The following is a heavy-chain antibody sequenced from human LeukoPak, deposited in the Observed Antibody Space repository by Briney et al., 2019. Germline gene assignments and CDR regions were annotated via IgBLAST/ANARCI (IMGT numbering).Heavy chain of an antibody. J-gene: IGHJ4*02. CDR3: ARVGVFSSSWLLY. CDR2: ISSGGATI. Sequence: GGSLRLSCAASGFTFSSYEMNWVRQAPGKGLEWVSSISSGGATIYYADSVRGRFTISRDNAKNSLYLQMNSLGAEDTAVYYCARVGVFSSSWLLYWGQGTLVTVSS. D-gene: IGHD6-13*01. CDR1: GFTFSSYE. V-gene: IGHV3-48*03.